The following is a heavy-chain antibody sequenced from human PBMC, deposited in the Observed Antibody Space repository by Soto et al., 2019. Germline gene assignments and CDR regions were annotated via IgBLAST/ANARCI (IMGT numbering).Heavy chain of an antibody. D-gene: IGHD2-15*01. CDR3: ARGAGYCSGGRCYGDAFDI. J-gene: IGHJ3*02. Sequence: QVQLQQWGAGLLKPSETLSLTCAVYGGSFSGYYWSWLRQPPGKGLEWIGEINHSGSTNYNPSLKRRATISVDTSKNQFTLKLSSVTAADTAVYYCARGAGYCSGGRCYGDAFDIWVQGTMVTVSS. CDR1: GGSFSGYY. V-gene: IGHV4-34*01. CDR2: INHSGST.